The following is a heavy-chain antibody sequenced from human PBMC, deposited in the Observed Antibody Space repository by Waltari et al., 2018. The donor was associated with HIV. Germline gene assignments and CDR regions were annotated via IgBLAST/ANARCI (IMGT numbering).Heavy chain of an antibody. V-gene: IGHV1-69*01. CDR2: IIPIFGTA. CDR3: ARGYSSSWYSGSFYYYMDV. Sequence: QVQLVQSGAEVKKPGSSVKVSCKASGGTFSSYATSWVRKAPGQGLEWMGGIIPIFGTANYAQKFQGRVTITADEPTSTAYMELSSLRSEDTAVYYCARGYSSSWYSGSFYYYMDVWGKGTTVTVSS. D-gene: IGHD6-13*01. J-gene: IGHJ6*03. CDR1: GGTFSSYA.